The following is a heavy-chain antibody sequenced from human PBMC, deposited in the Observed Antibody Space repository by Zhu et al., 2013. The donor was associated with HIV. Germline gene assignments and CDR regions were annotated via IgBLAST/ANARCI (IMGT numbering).Heavy chain of an antibody. V-gene: IGHV1-58*01. CDR2: IVVGSGNT. Sequence: QLIQSGAEVKKPGTSVKVSCKASGFTFTSSAVQWVRQARGQRLEWIGWIVVGSGNTNYAQKFQERVTITRDMSTSTAYMELSSLRSEDTAVYYCAAGGVTTVTYWSVFDIWAKGQWSPSLQ. CDR1: GFTFTSSA. J-gene: IGHJ3*02. CDR3: AAGGVTTVTYWSVFDI. D-gene: IGHD4-17*01.